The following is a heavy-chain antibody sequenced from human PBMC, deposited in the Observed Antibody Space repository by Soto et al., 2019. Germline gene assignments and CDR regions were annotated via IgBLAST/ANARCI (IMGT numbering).Heavy chain of an antibody. CDR1: GGSINSVNW. D-gene: IGHD3-10*01. CDR3: ARHGDNIYGFDV. J-gene: IGHJ6*01. Sequence: QVQPQESGPGLVKPSDTLSLTCAVSGGSINSVNWWSWVRQSPGKGLEWIGEMHPGGSTNYNPSLPSRVTVSMDKARNQFSLRMSSVTAADTAVYFCARHGDNIYGFDVWGRGTTVTVSS. CDR2: MHPGGST. V-gene: IGHV4-4*02.